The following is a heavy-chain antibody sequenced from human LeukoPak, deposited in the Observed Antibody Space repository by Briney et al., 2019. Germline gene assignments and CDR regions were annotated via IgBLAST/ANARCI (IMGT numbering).Heavy chain of an antibody. Sequence: PGGSLRLSCAASGFSFSSYAMSWVRQAPGKGLEWVSAISGSGGSTYYADSVKGRFTISRDNSKNTLYLQMNSLRAEDTAVYYCARDVVGATPFDYWGQGTLVTVSS. J-gene: IGHJ4*02. D-gene: IGHD1-26*01. CDR1: GFSFSSYA. CDR2: ISGSGGST. V-gene: IGHV3-23*01. CDR3: ARDVVGATPFDY.